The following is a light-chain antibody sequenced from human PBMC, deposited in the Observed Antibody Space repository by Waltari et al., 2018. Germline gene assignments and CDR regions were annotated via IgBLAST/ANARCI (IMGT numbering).Light chain of an antibody. CDR2: DLS. J-gene: IGLJ3*02. V-gene: IGLV2-14*01. Sequence: QSALTQPASVSGSPGQWITISCTGSNSDVGTYNYVSWYQPHPGKAPQLMINDLSKRPSGVADGFSGCKAGNTGSLTISGLQAEDEGDYYCSSYTSSSTLVFGGGTKVTVL. CDR1: NSDVGTYNY. CDR3: SSYTSSSTLV.